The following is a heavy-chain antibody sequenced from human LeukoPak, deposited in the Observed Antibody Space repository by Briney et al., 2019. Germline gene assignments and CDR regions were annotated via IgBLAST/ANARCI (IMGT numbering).Heavy chain of an antibody. Sequence: ASVKVSCKASGYTFTGDYMHWVRQAPGQGLEWMGWINPRSGGTKYAQKFQGRVTMTRDTSINTAYMELSSLRSDDTAVYYCAREAIVVVVAATGWFDPWGQGTLVTVSS. CDR2: INPRSGGT. V-gene: IGHV1-2*02. D-gene: IGHD2-15*01. CDR1: GYTFTGDY. CDR3: AREAIVVVVAATGWFDP. J-gene: IGHJ5*02.